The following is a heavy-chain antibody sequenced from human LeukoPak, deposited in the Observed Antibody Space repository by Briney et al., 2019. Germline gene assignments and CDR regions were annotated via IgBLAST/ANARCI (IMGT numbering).Heavy chain of an antibody. CDR1: GFAFSNYA. V-gene: IGHV3-30*18. J-gene: IGHJ4*02. D-gene: IGHD6-6*01. CDR2: ISYDGGTK. Sequence: PGGSLRLSCAASGFAFSNYAMHWVRQAPGKGLGWVAVISYDGGTKYYADSVKGRFTISRDNSKNTLYLQMNSLRAEDTAVYYCAKDKMAYSTSSWDYWGQGTLVTVSS. CDR3: AKDKMAYSTSSWDY.